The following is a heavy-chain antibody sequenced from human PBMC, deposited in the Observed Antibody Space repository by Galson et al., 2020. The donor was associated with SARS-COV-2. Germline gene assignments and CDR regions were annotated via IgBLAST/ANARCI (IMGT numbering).Heavy chain of an antibody. CDR3: ARVPAVVVSATRYYHYGMDV. CDR2: ISSTGSTI. V-gene: IGHV3-48*02. CDR1: EFTFSNYS. Sequence: TGGSLRLSCAVSEFTFSNYSMNWVRQAPGKGLEWVSYISSTGSTIYYAVSVKGRFTISRDNAKNSLYLQMNSLRDEDTAVYYCARVPAVVVSATRYYHYGMDVWGQGTTVTVSS. J-gene: IGHJ6*02. D-gene: IGHD2-21*02.